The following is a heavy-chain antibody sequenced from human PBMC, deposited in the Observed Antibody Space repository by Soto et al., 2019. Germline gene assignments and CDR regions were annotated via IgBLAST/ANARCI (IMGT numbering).Heavy chain of an antibody. Sequence: LRLSCAASGFTFTSYTMNWVRQAPGKGLEWVSSISSSSDYIYYADSMKGRVTISRDNAKNSLFLDMNSLTGEDTAVYYCARARVYATGPLDFWGQGTLVTVS. CDR2: ISSSSDYI. J-gene: IGHJ4*02. CDR1: GFTFTSYT. V-gene: IGHV3-21*06. D-gene: IGHD6-13*01. CDR3: ARARVYATGPLDF.